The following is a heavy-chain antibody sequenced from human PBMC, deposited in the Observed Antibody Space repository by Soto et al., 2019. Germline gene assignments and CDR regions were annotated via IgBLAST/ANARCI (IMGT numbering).Heavy chain of an antibody. CDR2: INHSGST. CDR3: ARGSDVLRYFDWLLGSTDFDY. Sequence: KPSETLSLTCAVYGGSFSGYYWSWIRQPPGKGLEWIGEINHSGSTNYNPSLKSRVAISVDTSKNQFSLKLSSVTAADTAVYYCARGSDVLRYFDWLLGSTDFDYWGQGTLVTVSS. CDR1: GGSFSGYY. D-gene: IGHD3-9*01. V-gene: IGHV4-34*01. J-gene: IGHJ4*02.